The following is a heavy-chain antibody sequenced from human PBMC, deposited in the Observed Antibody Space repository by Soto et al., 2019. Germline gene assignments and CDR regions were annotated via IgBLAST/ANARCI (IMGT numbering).Heavy chain of an antibody. J-gene: IGHJ4*02. V-gene: IGHV3-23*01. Sequence: GGSLRLSCAASGFTFSSYAMSWVRQAPGKGLEWVSAISGSGGSTYYADSVKGRFTISRDNSKNTLYLQMNSLRAEDTAVYYCAKDPRKGRESERQNTVTTLIPRPCFDYWGQGTLVTVSS. CDR2: ISGSGGST. D-gene: IGHD4-4*01. CDR1: GFTFSSYA. CDR3: AKDPRKGRESERQNTVTTLIPRPCFDY.